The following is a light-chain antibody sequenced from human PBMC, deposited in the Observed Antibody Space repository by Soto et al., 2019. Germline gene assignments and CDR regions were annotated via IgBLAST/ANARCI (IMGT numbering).Light chain of an antibody. J-gene: IGKJ2*01. V-gene: IGKV1-39*01. CDR1: QSISSY. CDR2: AGS. Sequence: DIQMTQSPSSLSASVGDRVTITCRASQSISSYLNWYQQKPGKAPKLLIYAGSSLQSGVPSRFSGRGSEADFTLTISSLQPEDFATYYCQQTYSIPVTFGQGTKLEMK. CDR3: QQTYSIPVT.